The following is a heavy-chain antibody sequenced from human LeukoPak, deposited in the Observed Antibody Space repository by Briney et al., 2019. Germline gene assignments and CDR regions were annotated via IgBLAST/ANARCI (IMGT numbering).Heavy chain of an antibody. CDR3: ARDRQGRLPYVAVY. CDR2: INPNSGGT. V-gene: IGHV1-2*02. D-gene: IGHD6-19*01. J-gene: IGHJ4*02. CDR1: GYTFTGYF. Sequence: GASVKLSCKASGYTFTGYFMHWVRQSPGQGLEWRGWINPNSGGTIYAQKFQGRVTMTRDTAISTAYMEVSSVGSDDTGVYYCARDRQGRLPYVAVYWGQGTLVTVSS.